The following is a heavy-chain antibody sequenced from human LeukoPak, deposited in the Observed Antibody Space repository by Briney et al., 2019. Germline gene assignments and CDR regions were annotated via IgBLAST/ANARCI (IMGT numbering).Heavy chain of an antibody. CDR1: GGSISSSSYY. J-gene: IGHJ6*03. Sequence: PSETLSLTCTVSGGSISSSSYYWSWIRQPAGKGLEWIGRIYTSRSTNYNPSLKSRVTMSVDTSKNQFSLKLSSVTAADTAVYYCARGAKWLRSYYMDVWGKGTTVTISS. CDR2: IYTSRST. CDR3: ARGAKWLRSYYMDV. D-gene: IGHD5-12*01. V-gene: IGHV4-61*02.